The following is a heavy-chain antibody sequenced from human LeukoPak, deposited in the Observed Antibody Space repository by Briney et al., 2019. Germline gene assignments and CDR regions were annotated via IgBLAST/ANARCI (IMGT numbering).Heavy chain of an antibody. V-gene: IGHV3-30*01. CDR3: ARDNLPYSYSTEWFDP. CDR2: ISYDGSNK. Sequence: GGSLRLSCVASGFTFSSYAMHWVRQAPGKGLERVAVISYDGSNKYYADSVKGRFTISRDNSKNTLYLQMNSLRAEDTAVYYCARDNLPYSYSTEWFDPWGQGTLVTVSS. J-gene: IGHJ5*02. D-gene: IGHD4-11*01. CDR1: GFTFSSYA.